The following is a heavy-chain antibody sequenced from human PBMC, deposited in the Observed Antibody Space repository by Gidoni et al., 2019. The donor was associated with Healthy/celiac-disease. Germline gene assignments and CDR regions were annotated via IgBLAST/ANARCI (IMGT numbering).Heavy chain of an antibody. J-gene: IGHJ4*02. CDR3: ASSYDSSGSPFDY. V-gene: IGHV3-33*01. D-gene: IGHD3-22*01. CDR2: SLYDGSNK. Sequence: QVQLVESGGGVVQPGRSLRLSCAASGFTFSSNGMHWVRQAPGKGLEWVAVSLYDGSNKYYADSVKGRFTISRDNSKNTLYLQMNSLRAEDTAVYYCASSYDSSGSPFDYWGQGTLVTVSS. CDR1: GFTFSSNG.